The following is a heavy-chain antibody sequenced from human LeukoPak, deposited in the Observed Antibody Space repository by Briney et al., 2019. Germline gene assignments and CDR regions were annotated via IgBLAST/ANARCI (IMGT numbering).Heavy chain of an antibody. V-gene: IGHV3-7*01. CDR3: AKDLASTGALDL. CDR2: IRQDGDQT. J-gene: IGHJ4*02. CDR1: GFTFSSYG. D-gene: IGHD1-14*01. Sequence: GGSLRLSCAASGFTFSSYGMHWVRQAPGKGLEWLADIRQDGDQTYYADSVKGRFTISRDNAKNSLYLQLNSLRAEDTAVYYCAKDLASTGALDLWGQGTLVTVSS.